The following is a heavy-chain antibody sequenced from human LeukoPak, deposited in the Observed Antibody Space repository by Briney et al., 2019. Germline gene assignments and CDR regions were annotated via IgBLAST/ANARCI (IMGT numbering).Heavy chain of an antibody. CDR1: GFTFSSYA. CDR3: AREPAPTVVTEYDAFDI. CDR2: ISYYGSNK. Sequence: GGSLRLSCAASGFTFSSYAMHWARQAPGKGLEWVAVISYYGSNKYYADSVKGRFTISRDNSKNTLYLQMNSLRAEDTAVYYCAREPAPTVVTEYDAFDIWGQGTMVTVSS. D-gene: IGHD4-23*01. J-gene: IGHJ3*02. V-gene: IGHV3-30-3*01.